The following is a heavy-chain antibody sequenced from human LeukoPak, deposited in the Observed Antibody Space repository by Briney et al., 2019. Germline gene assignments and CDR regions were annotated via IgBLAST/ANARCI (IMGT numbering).Heavy chain of an antibody. CDR2: IYYSGNT. D-gene: IGHD3-9*01. CDR1: GGSISSSSYY. V-gene: IGHV4-39*07. J-gene: IGHJ6*03. CDR3: ARGYQYYDILTGYFSRYYYYMDV. Sequence: SETLSLTCTVSGGSISSSSYYWGWLRQPPGRGLEWIGNIYYSGNTYYNPSLKSRVTISVDTSKNQFSLKLSSVTAADTAVYYCARGYQYYDILTGYFSRYYYYMDVWGKGTTVTISS.